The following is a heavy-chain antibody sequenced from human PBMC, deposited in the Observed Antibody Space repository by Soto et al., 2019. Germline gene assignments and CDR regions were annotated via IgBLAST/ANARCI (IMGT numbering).Heavy chain of an antibody. CDR2: INHSGST. Sequence: RISKTTGKGLEWIGEINHSGSTNYNPSLKSRVTISVDTSKNQFSLKLSSVTAADTAVYYCARRGGGVFVGAAAGTTEFDPWGQGTLVIVSS. CDR3: ARRGGGVFVGAAAGTTEFDP. D-gene: IGHD6-13*01. V-gene: IGHV4-34*01. J-gene: IGHJ5*02.